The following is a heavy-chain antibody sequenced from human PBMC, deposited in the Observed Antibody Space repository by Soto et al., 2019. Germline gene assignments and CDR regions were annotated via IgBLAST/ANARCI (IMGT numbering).Heavy chain of an antibody. D-gene: IGHD6-19*01. CDR2: INGGNGDT. CDR3: AKEYQGGWPRVLDY. CDR1: GYTFTSYA. Sequence: ASVKVSCKASGYTFTSYAMHWVRQAPGQRLEWMGWINGGNGDTKYSQRFQGRVTITRDTSASTAYMELSSLRSEDTAVYYCAKEYQGGWPRVLDYWGQGTLVTVSS. J-gene: IGHJ4*02. V-gene: IGHV1-3*01.